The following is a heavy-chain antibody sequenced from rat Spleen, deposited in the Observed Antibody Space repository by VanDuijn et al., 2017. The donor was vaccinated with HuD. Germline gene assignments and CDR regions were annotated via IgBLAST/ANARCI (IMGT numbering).Heavy chain of an antibody. Sequence: EVQLVESGGGFVQPGRSMKLSCVASGFTFSNYGMAWVRQAPKKGLEWVAAIIYDGSNTFYRDSVKGRFTISRDNAKSTLYLQMDSLRSEDTAIYYCARPTTGIPFNYWGQGVMVTVSS. CDR2: IIYDGSNT. D-gene: IGHD1-9*01. J-gene: IGHJ2*01. CDR1: GFTFSNYG. V-gene: IGHV5-17*01. CDR3: ARPTTGIPFNY.